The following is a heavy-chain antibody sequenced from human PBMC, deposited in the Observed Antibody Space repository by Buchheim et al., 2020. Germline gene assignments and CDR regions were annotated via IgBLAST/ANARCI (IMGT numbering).Heavy chain of an antibody. V-gene: IGHV3-30*03. CDR2: ISYDGSNK. D-gene: IGHD4-23*01. J-gene: IGHJ4*02. CDR3: AILHESAGNYYFDY. CDR1: GFTFSSYG. Sequence: QVQLVESGGGVVQPGRSLRLSCAASGFTFSSYGMHWVRQAPGKGLEWVAVISYDGSNKYYADSVKGRFTISRVNSKNTLYLQMNSLRAEDTAVYYCAILHESAGNYYFDYWGQGTL.